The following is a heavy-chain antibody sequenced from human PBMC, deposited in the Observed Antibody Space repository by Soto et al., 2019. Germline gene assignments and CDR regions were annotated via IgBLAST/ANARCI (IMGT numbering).Heavy chain of an antibody. J-gene: IGHJ4*02. CDR2: INHSGST. V-gene: IGHV4-34*01. CDR3: ARFGPRLGTPSRVVL. CDR1: GGSFSGYY. D-gene: IGHD7-27*01. Sequence: PSETLSLTCAVYGGSFSGYYWSWIRQPPGKGLEWIGEINHSGSTNYNPSLKSRVTISVDTSKNQFSLKLSSVTAADTAVYYCARFGPRLGTPSRVVLWGQGTLVTGSS.